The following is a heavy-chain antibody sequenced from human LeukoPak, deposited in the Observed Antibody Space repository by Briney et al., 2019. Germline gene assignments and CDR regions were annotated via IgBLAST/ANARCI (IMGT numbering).Heavy chain of an antibody. V-gene: IGHV4-31*03. CDR1: GGSISSGAYY. CDR3: ARTPSKHYYDY. Sequence: SETLSLTCTVSGGSISSGAYYWSWIRQHPGKGLEWIGYIYYNGGTYSNPSLESRIIISVDTSKNQFSLKLRSVTAADTAVCYCARTPSKHYYDYWGQGTLVTVSS. CDR2: IYYNGGT. J-gene: IGHJ4*02.